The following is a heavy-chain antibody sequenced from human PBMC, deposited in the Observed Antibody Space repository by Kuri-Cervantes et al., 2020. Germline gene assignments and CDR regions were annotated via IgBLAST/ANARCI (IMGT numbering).Heavy chain of an antibody. J-gene: IGHJ3*02. V-gene: IGHV3-49*04. CDR3: TRDSSIAALDAFDI. CDR1: GFTFSNAW. Sequence: GGSLRLSCAASGFTFSNAWMSWARQAPGKGLEWVGFIRSKAYGGTTEYAASVKGRFTIPRDDSKSIAYLQMNSLKTEDTAVYYCTRDSSIAALDAFDIWGQGTMVTVSS. D-gene: IGHD6-6*01. CDR2: IRSKAYGGTT.